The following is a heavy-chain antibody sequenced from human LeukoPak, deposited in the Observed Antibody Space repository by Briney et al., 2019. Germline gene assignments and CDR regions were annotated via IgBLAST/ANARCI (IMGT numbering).Heavy chain of an antibody. CDR2: ISSSGSTI. CDR1: GFTFIDYY. Sequence: RGSLRLSCAASGFTFIDYYMSWIRHAPGKGREWVSYISSSGSTIYYADSVKGRFTISRDNAKNSLYLQMNGLRAEDTAVYYCARSYSSSSTFDYWGQGTLVTVSS. CDR3: ARSYSSSSTFDY. D-gene: IGHD6-6*01. V-gene: IGHV3-11*04. J-gene: IGHJ4*02.